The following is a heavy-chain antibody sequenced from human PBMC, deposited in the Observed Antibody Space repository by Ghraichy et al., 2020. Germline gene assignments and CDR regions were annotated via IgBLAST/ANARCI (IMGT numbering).Heavy chain of an antibody. CDR3: ARLTAVGRGGEDAFDI. J-gene: IGHJ3*02. Sequence: SETLSLTCTVSGGSISSYYWSWIRQPPGKGLEWIGYIYYSGSTNYNPSLKSRVTISVDTSKNQFSLKLSSVTAADTAVYYCARLTAVGRGGEDAFDIWGQGTMVTVSS. CDR2: IYYSGST. V-gene: IGHV4-59*01. D-gene: IGHD4-23*01. CDR1: GGSISSYY.